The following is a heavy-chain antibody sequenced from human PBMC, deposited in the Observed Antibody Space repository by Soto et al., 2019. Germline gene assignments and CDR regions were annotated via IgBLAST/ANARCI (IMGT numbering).Heavy chain of an antibody. D-gene: IGHD3-10*01. CDR3: ARGRGPYASGSYYPY. Sequence: ASVKVSCKASGYTFTSYGVSWVRQAPGQGLEWMGWISAYNGNTNYAQKLQGRVTMTTDTSTSIDYMELTSLRSDDTAVYYCARGRGPYASGSYYPYWGQGTLVTVSS. V-gene: IGHV1-18*01. CDR2: ISAYNGNT. CDR1: GYTFTSYG. J-gene: IGHJ4*02.